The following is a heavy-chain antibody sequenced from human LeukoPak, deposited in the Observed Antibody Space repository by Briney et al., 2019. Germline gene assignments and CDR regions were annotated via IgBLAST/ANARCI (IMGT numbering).Heavy chain of an antibody. Sequence: GGSLRLSCAASGFTFSDYFMSWIRQAPGKGLEWVSYISSSGSTIYNADSVKGRFSISRDNAKNSLYLQMNSLRAEDTAVYYCAKIVEGTMIVVVIDYWGQGTLVTVSS. CDR3: AKIVEGTMIVVVIDY. CDR1: GFTFSDYF. V-gene: IGHV3-11*01. J-gene: IGHJ4*02. CDR2: ISSSGSTI. D-gene: IGHD3-22*01.